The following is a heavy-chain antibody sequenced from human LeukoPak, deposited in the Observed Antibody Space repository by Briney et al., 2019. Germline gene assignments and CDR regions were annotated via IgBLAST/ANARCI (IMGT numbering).Heavy chain of an antibody. J-gene: IGHJ4*02. CDR3: ARSQPVYSSGSRRGYFDY. Sequence: PGGSLRLSCAASGFTFSSYGMHWVRQAPGKGWEGGAVIWYDGSNKYYADSVKGRFTIPRDNSKNTLYLQMNSLRAEDTAVYYCARSQPVYSSGSRRGYFDYWGRGTLVTVSA. D-gene: IGHD6-19*01. CDR1: GFTFSSYG. CDR2: IWYDGSNK. V-gene: IGHV3-33*01.